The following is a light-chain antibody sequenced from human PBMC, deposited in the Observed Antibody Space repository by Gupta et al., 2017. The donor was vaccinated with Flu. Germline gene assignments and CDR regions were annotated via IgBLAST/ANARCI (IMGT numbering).Light chain of an antibody. CDR1: SGGSKT. CDR2: DDS. V-gene: IGLV3-21*02. Sequence: TAKISCGGTSGGSKTVHGYQEKPGQARVLVVDDDSLRHSGILEGVSGSNSGNTDTQIISRGEAGDEADDYCDVWDGSGDQRVWVFGGGTKLTVL. J-gene: IGLJ3*02. CDR3: DVWDGSGDQRVWV.